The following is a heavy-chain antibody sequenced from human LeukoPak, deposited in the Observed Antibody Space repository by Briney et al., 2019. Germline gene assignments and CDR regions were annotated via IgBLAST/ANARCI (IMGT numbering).Heavy chain of an antibody. V-gene: IGHV3-23*01. J-gene: IGHJ4*02. CDR1: GFTFGNYA. CDR3: AKGWGGVNRNYFDF. Sequence: SGGSLRLSCAASGFTFGNYAMNWVRQAPGKGLEWVAAISGSGASPYYADSVKGRFIISRDNSKNTLYLQMNSLGVEDTAVYYCAKGWGGVNRNYFDFWGQGTLVTVSS. CDR2: ISGSGASP. D-gene: IGHD2-8*01.